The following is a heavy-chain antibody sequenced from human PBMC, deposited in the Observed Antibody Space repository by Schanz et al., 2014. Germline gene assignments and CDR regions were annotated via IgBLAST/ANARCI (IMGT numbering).Heavy chain of an antibody. V-gene: IGHV3-21*01. CDR3: AKDPSHGDYDYYFDY. D-gene: IGHD3-22*01. CDR1: GFTFSSYK. J-gene: IGHJ4*02. CDR2: ISSSGSYI. Sequence: EQLVESGGGLVKPGGSLRLSCAASGFTFSSYKMNWVRQAPGKGLEWVSSISSSGSYIHYADSVKGRFTISRDNAKNTLYLQMNSLRAEDTAVYYCAKDPSHGDYDYYFDYWGQGTLVTVSS.